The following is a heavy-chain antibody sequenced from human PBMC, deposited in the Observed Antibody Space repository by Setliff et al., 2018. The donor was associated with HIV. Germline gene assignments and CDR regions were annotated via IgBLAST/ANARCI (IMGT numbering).Heavy chain of an antibody. D-gene: IGHD1-26*01. V-gene: IGHV3-7*03. CDR1: GFTFSSYW. J-gene: IGHJ1*01. Sequence: HPGGSLRLSCAASGFTFSSYWMSWVRQAPGKGLEWVANINQDGSETYYVDSVKGRFTISRDNAKNSLYLQMNSLRAEDTAVYYCARDLLGATHYFQHWGQGTLVTVSS. CDR3: ARDLLGATHYFQH. CDR2: INQDGSET.